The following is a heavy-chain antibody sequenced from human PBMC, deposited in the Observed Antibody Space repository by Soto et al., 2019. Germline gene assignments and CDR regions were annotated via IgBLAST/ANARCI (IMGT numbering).Heavy chain of an antibody. Sequence: GGSLRLSCAASGFTFSSYAMHWVRQAPGKGLEWVAVISYDGSNKYYADSVKGRFTISRDNSKNTLYLQMNSLRAEDTAVYYCARAPRARSLEWYFDYYYYGMDVWGQGTTVTVSS. CDR2: ISYDGSNK. D-gene: IGHD3-3*01. CDR3: ARAPRARSLEWYFDYYYYGMDV. V-gene: IGHV3-30-3*01. CDR1: GFTFSSYA. J-gene: IGHJ6*02.